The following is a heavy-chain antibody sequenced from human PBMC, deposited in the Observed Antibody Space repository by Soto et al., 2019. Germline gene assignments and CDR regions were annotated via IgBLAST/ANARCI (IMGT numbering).Heavy chain of an antibody. CDR2: IYYSGST. V-gene: IGHV4-31*03. D-gene: IGHD1-1*01. Sequence: PSETRSLTCTVWGVCITSGDYYCSWIRQHPEKGLEWIGYIYYSGSTYHNPSLSGRVTMSVDMSKNQFSLKLTSLTAADTAVYYCAGSTPATGTTPPGSWGQGTLVTVSS. J-gene: IGHJ5*02. CDR3: AGSTPATGTTPPGS. CDR1: GVCITSGDYY.